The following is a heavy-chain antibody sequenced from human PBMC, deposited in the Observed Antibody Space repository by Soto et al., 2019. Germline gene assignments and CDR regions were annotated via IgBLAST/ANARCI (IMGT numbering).Heavy chain of an antibody. Sequence: VQLLESGGGLVQPGGSLRLSCAASVFTFSNYAMSWVRQAPGKGLEWVSAVSGSGGNTYYADSVQGRFTISRDNSKNMLNLQMNSLRAEDTAVYYCAKLNLFVSAAAGRGPFDYWGQGTLVTVSS. D-gene: IGHD6-13*01. J-gene: IGHJ4*02. CDR1: VFTFSNYA. CDR3: AKLNLFVSAAAGRGPFDY. CDR2: VSGSGGNT. V-gene: IGHV3-23*01.